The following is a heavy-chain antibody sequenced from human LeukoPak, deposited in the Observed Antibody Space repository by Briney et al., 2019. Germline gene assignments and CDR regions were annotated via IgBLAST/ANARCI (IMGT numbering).Heavy chain of an antibody. CDR3: ARAIVATIEYAFDI. Sequence: SETLSLTYTVSGGSISSGDYYWSWIRQPPGKGLEWVGYIYYSGSTYYNPSLKSRVTISVDTSKNQFSLKLSSVTAADTAVYYCARAIVATIEYAFDIWGQGTMVTVSS. J-gene: IGHJ3*02. V-gene: IGHV4-30-4*01. CDR2: IYYSGST. D-gene: IGHD5-12*01. CDR1: GGSISSGDYY.